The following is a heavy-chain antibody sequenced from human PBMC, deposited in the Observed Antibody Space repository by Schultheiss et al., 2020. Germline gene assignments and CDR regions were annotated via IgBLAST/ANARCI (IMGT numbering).Heavy chain of an antibody. Sequence: GGSLRLSCAASGFTFSSCAMSWVRQALGKGLEGVSGIGGSGGSTYYADSVKGRFTISRDNSKNTLYLQMNSLRAEDTAVYYCTRQVGAYWGQGTLVTVSS. CDR1: GFTFSSCA. CDR2: IGGSGGST. J-gene: IGHJ4*02. CDR3: TRQVGAY. D-gene: IGHD3-10*01. V-gene: IGHV3-23*01.